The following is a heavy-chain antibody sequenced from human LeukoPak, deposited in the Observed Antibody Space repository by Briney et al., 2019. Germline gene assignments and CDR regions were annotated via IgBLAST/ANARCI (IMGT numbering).Heavy chain of an antibody. Sequence: HPGGSLRLSCAASGFTFSSYEMNWVRQAPGKGLEWVSYISSSGTIYYADSVKGRFTISRDNAKNSLYLQMNSLRAEDTAVYSCARDNYDSSGPYYFDYWGQGTLVTVSP. CDR3: ARDNYDSSGPYYFDY. V-gene: IGHV3-48*03. J-gene: IGHJ4*02. CDR2: ISSSGTI. CDR1: GFTFSSYE. D-gene: IGHD3-22*01.